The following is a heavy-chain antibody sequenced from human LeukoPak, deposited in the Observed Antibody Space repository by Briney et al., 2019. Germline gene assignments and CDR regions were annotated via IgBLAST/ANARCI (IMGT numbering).Heavy chain of an antibody. CDR3: ARYREVGATVDY. CDR2: IYYRGST. D-gene: IGHD1-26*01. CDR1: GYSISSGYH. V-gene: IGHV4-38-2*02. Sequence: SETLSLTCTVSGYSISSGYHWGWIRQPPGRGLEWIASIYYRGSTHYNPSLASLKSRVTISGDTSKNQFSLELSSVTAADTAVYYCARYREVGATVDYWGQGTLVTVSS. J-gene: IGHJ4*02.